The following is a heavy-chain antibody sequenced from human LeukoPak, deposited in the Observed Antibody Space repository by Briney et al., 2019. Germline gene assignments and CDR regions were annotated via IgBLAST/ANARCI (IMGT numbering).Heavy chain of an antibody. Sequence: ASVKVSCKASGYTFISYAMNWVRQAPGQGLEWMGWINTNTGNPTYAQGFTGRFVFSLDTSVSTAYLQISSLKAEDTAVYYCARVVGCGGDCYSGISDYWGQGTLVTVSS. CDR2: INTNTGNP. V-gene: IGHV7-4-1*02. CDR1: GYTFISYA. D-gene: IGHD2-21*02. CDR3: ARVVGCGGDCYSGISDY. J-gene: IGHJ4*02.